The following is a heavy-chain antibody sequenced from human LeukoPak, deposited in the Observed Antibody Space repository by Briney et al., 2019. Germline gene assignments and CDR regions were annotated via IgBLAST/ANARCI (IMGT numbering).Heavy chain of an antibody. CDR3: AKGGAMVATIDY. V-gene: IGHV1-18*01. CDR2: ISAYNGGT. D-gene: IGHD5-18*01. Sequence: ASVKVSCKTSGYTFTSYYINWVRQAPGQGLEWVGWISAYNGGTHYAQKFQGRVTMTIDTSTTTAYMDLTRLTSDDTAMYYCAKGGAMVATIDYWGQGTLVTVSS. J-gene: IGHJ4*02. CDR1: GYTFTSYY.